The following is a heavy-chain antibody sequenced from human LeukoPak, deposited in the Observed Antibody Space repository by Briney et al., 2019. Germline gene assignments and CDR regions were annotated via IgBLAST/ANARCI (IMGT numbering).Heavy chain of an antibody. CDR1: GGSISSYY. Sequence: PSETLSLTCTVSGGSISSYYWSWIRQPAGKGLEWIGRIYPSGSTNYNPSLKSRVTMSVDASKNHFSLNLSPVTAADTAVYYCARDGHSDTSRALDYWGQGTLVTVSS. D-gene: IGHD5-12*01. CDR3: ARDGHSDTSRALDY. V-gene: IGHV4-4*07. J-gene: IGHJ4*02. CDR2: IYPSGST.